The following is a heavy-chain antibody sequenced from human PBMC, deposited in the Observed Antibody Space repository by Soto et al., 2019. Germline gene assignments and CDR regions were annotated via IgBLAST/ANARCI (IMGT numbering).Heavy chain of an antibody. J-gene: IGHJ4*02. CDR3: ALALGPTTGLDY. CDR1: GALITRDHYY. D-gene: IGHD6-19*01. V-gene: IGHV4-31*03. Sequence: SETLSLTCSVSGALITRDHYYWSWIRHLPGKGLEWIGPIYDSGTTKFNPSLTSRLALSVXTSKNQFSLKLRSVTAADAAVYYCALALGPTTGLDYWGPGILVT. CDR2: IYDSGTT.